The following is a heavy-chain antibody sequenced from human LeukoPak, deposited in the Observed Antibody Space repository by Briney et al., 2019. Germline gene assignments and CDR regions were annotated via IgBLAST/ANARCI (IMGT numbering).Heavy chain of an antibody. CDR1: GFTFSSYG. Sequence: LSGGSLRLSCAASGFTFSSYGMHWVRQAPGKGLEWVAFIRYDGSNKYYTDDVKGRFTISRDDSKNTVYQQMNGLRAEDTAVYYCAKDQGNWAYFDYWGQGTLVTVSS. V-gene: IGHV3-30*02. J-gene: IGHJ4*02. CDR2: IRYDGSNK. CDR3: AKDQGNWAYFDY. D-gene: IGHD7-27*01.